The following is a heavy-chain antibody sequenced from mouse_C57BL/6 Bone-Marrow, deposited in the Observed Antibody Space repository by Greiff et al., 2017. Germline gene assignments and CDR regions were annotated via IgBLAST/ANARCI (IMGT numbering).Heavy chain of an antibody. CDR1: GYAFTNYL. Sequence: QVQLQQSGAELVRPGTSVKVSCKASGYAFTNYLIEWVKQRPGQGLEWIGVINPGSGGTNYNEKFKGKATLTADKSSSTAYMQLSSLTSEDSAVYFCARWEGYGNYRYFDVWGTGTTVTVSS. CDR3: ARWEGYGNYRYFDV. D-gene: IGHD2-1*01. V-gene: IGHV1-54*01. CDR2: INPGSGGT. J-gene: IGHJ1*03.